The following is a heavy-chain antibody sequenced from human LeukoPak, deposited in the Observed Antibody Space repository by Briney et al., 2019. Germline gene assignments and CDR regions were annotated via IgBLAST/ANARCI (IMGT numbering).Heavy chain of an antibody. V-gene: IGHV4-39*01. CDR3: ARPTYYYDSSGYHADNWFDP. Sequence: PSETLSLTCTVSGGSISSSSYYWGWIRQPPGKGLEWIGSIYYSGSTYYNPSLKSRVTISVDTSKNQFSLKLSSVTAADTAVYYCARPTYYYDSSGYHADNWFDPWGQGTLVTVSS. D-gene: IGHD3-22*01. CDR2: IYYSGST. CDR1: GGSISSSSYY. J-gene: IGHJ5*02.